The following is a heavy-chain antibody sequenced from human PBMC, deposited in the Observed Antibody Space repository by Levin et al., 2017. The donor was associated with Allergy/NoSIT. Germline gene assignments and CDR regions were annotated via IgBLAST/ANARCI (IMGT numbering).Heavy chain of an antibody. CDR3: ARPYSSSSRFLDF. D-gene: IGHD6-13*01. Sequence: PGGSLRLSCVASGFTFKSYGMYWVRQAPGKELEWVALIWYDDASDKDYAESVKGRFTISRDNPKNTLYLQMNSLRVEDTAVYYCARPYSSSSRFLDFWGQGTLVTVSS. J-gene: IGHJ4*02. CDR2: IWYDDASDK. CDR1: GFTFKSYG. V-gene: IGHV3-33*01.